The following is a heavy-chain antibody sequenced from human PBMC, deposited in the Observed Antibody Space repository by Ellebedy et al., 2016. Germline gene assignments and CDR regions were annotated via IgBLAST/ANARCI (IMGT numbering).Heavy chain of an antibody. CDR1: GYTFTSYY. Sequence: ASVKVSXKASGYTFTSYYMHWVRQAPGQGLEWMGIINPSGGSTSYAQKFQGRVTMTRDTSTSTVYMELSSLRSEDTAVYYCARTFVPSLWFGELSAHNWFDPWGQGTLVTVSS. V-gene: IGHV1-46*03. D-gene: IGHD3-10*01. CDR2: INPSGGST. CDR3: ARTFVPSLWFGELSAHNWFDP. J-gene: IGHJ5*02.